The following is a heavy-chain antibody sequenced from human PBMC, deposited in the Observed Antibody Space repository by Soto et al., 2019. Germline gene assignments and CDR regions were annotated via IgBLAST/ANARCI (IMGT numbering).Heavy chain of an antibody. D-gene: IGHD6-13*01. Sequence: PSETLSLTCDVYGGSISGGGYSWSWIRQQPGKSLEWIGYIYHSGSTYYNPSLKSRFTISVDRFKNQFSLQLKSVTPEDTAVYYCARESVRQQLAYYFDYWGQGTLVTVSS. V-gene: IGHV4-30-2*01. J-gene: IGHJ4*02. CDR1: GGSISGGGYS. CDR2: IYHSGST. CDR3: ARESVRQQLAYYFDY.